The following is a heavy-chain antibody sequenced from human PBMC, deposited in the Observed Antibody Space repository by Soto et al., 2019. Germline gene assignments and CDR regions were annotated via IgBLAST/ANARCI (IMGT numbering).Heavy chain of an antibody. CDR2: ISAYNGNT. D-gene: IGHD3-16*01. CDR3: ARDRPVGGDYDAFDI. J-gene: IGHJ3*02. CDR1: GYTFTSYG. V-gene: IGHV1-18*01. Sequence: GASVKVSCKASGYTFTSYGISWVRQAPGQGLEWMGWISAYNGNTNYAQKLQGRDTMTTDTTTSTAYKELRSLKSDDTAVYYYARDRPVGGDYDAFDIWGQGTMVTVSS.